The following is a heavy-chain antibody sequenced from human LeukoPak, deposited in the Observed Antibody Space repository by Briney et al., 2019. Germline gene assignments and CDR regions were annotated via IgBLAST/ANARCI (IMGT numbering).Heavy chain of an antibody. J-gene: IGHJ3*02. CDR2: IIPIYGTA. CDR1: GGTFGSYA. CDR3: ARGGAAAGGAFDI. D-gene: IGHD6-13*01. Sequence: GASVKVSCKASGGTFGSYAISWVRQAPGQGLEWMGGIIPIYGTANYAQKFQGRVTITTDESTSTAYMELSSLRSGDTAVYYCARGGAAAGGAFDIWGQGTMVTVSS. V-gene: IGHV1-69*05.